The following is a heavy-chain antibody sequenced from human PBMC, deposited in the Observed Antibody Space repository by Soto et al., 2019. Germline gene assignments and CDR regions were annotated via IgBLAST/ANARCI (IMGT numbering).Heavy chain of an antibody. J-gene: IGHJ4*02. Sequence: VGSLRLPCAPSAFTFTSYTMNWVRQAPGKGLVWVSSISSSSDYIYYVDSMKGRATITRDNSKHSLFLDMHSLTDQDTAVYYCARARVYATGHLDLWGQGTLVNVSS. D-gene: IGHD6-13*01. CDR2: ISSSSDYI. V-gene: IGHV3-21*06. CDR1: AFTFTSYT. CDR3: ARARVYATGHLDL.